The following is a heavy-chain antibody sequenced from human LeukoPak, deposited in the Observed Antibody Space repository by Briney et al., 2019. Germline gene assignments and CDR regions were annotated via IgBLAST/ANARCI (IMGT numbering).Heavy chain of an antibody. CDR3: AKAAGSSSWYWGSDY. V-gene: IGHV3-23*01. J-gene: IGHJ4*02. CDR1: GFSFSSHA. D-gene: IGHD6-13*01. Sequence: GSLRLSCAASGFSFSSHAMSWVRQAPGKGLEWVSGISGSGGTTYYADSVKGRFTISRDNSKNTLYLQMNSLRAEDTAVYYCAKAAGSSSWYWGSDYWGQGTLVTVSS. CDR2: ISGSGGTT.